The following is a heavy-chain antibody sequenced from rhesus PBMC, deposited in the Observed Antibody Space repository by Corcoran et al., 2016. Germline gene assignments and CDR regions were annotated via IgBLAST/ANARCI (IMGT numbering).Heavy chain of an antibody. Sequence: KPSETLSLTCAVSGGSVSSSNCWSWIRQPPGKGLEWIGYISGSSGSTYYNPALKSLVTISQDTSKNQFSLKRSVVTAAYTAVYYCARAYCSGIYCWGVGYFDYWGQGVMVTVSS. CDR1: GGSVSSSNC. V-gene: IGHV4S19*01. J-gene: IGHJ4*01. CDR2: ISGSSGST. D-gene: IGHD2-27*01. CDR3: ARAYCSGIYCWGVGYFDY.